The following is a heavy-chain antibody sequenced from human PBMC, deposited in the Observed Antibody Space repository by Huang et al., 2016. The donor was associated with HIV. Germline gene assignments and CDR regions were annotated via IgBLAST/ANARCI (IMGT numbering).Heavy chain of an antibody. V-gene: IGHV3-7*01. CDR2: IKQDESEK. D-gene: IGHD1-7*01. CDR3: ATKTAGMDI. CDR1: TFTFGAYW. J-gene: IGHJ6*02. Sequence: VESGGRSVQPGGSIKLSCVGSTFTFGAYWMSWVRQPPGKGREGVANIKQDESEKYYVDSVKGRVNISRDNARKVLFLEMDDLRVEDTAIYFCATKTAGMDIWGQGTTVTVSS.